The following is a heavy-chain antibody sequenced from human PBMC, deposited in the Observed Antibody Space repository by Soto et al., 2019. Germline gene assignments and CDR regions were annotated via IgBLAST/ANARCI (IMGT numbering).Heavy chain of an antibody. CDR2: ISPYNDQT. CDR1: GYTFIRYG. Sequence: QVKLVQSASEVMKPGASVKVSCKASGYTFIRYGITWVRQAPGQRLEWMGWISPYNDQTIYAQKLQGRVTMTADTSTRTVYMQLRSLKSDDTAVYYCARGGYYDTVCGKLSHYGLDVWGQGTSVTVSS. V-gene: IGHV1-18*01. D-gene: IGHD3-16*01. CDR3: ARGGYYDTVCGKLSHYGLDV. J-gene: IGHJ6*02.